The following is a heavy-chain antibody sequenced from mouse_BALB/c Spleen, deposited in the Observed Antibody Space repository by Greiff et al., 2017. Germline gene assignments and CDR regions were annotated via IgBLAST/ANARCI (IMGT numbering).Heavy chain of an antibody. CDR3: ARGITTVVARLDY. Sequence: QVHVKQSGPELVKPGASVRISCKASGYTFTSYYIHWVKQRPGQGLEWIGWIYPGNVNTKYNEKFKGKATLTADKSSSTAYMQLSSLTSEDSAVYFCARGITTVVARLDYWGQGTTLTVSS. CDR1: GYTFTSYY. J-gene: IGHJ2*01. V-gene: IGHV1S56*01. CDR2: IYPGNVNT. D-gene: IGHD1-1*01.